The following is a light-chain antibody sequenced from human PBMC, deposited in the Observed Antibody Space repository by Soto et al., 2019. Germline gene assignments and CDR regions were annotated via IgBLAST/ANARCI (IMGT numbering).Light chain of an antibody. J-gene: IGKJ2*03. CDR2: KAS. Sequence: DIQMTQFPSTLSASVGDRVNITCRASQRINIWLAWYQQKPGKAPNLLIYKASNLQSGVTSRFSGSGSGTEFHLPISHLQPYDFSNYYCQQYDSYPYSFGQGTKLEIK. CDR3: QQYDSYPYS. V-gene: IGKV1-5*03. CDR1: QRINIW.